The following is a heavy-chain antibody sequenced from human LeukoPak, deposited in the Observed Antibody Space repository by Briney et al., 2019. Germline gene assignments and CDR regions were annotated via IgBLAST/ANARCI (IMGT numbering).Heavy chain of an antibody. CDR1: GYTFTGYY. CDR2: INPNSGVT. Sequence: GASVKVSCKASGYTFTGYYMHWVRQAPGQGLEWMGWINPNSGVTNYAQTFHGRVTMTRDTSISTAYMELSRLRSEDTAVYYCARDDDILTGYRHFDYWGQGTLVTVSS. D-gene: IGHD3-9*01. CDR3: ARDDDILTGYRHFDY. V-gene: IGHV1-2*02. J-gene: IGHJ4*02.